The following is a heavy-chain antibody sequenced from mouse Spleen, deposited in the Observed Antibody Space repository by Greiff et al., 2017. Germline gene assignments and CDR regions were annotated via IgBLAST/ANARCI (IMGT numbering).Heavy chain of an antibody. CDR3: ARPSQALFAY. D-gene: IGHD3-2*02. CDR1: GYTFTSYW. Sequence: QVQLQQPGAELVKPGASVKLSCKASGYTFTSYWMHWVKQRPGQGLAWIGEINPSNGRTNYNETFKSKATLTVDKSSSTAYMQLSSLTSEDSAVYYWARPSQALFAYWGQGTLVTGSA. CDR2: INPSNGRT. J-gene: IGHJ3*01. V-gene: IGHV1S81*02.